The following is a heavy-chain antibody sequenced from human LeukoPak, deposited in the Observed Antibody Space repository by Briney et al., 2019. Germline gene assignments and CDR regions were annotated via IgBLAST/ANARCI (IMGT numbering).Heavy chain of an antibody. D-gene: IGHD3-3*01. CDR2: ISSSSSYI. CDR1: GFTFSSYS. Sequence: AGGSLRLSWAASGFTFSSYSMNWVRQAPGKGLEWVSSISSSSSYIYYADSVKGRFTISRDNAKNSLYLQMNSLRAEDTAVYYCARENSGHYDFWSGYISEDAFDIWGQGTMVTVSS. CDR3: ARENSGHYDFWSGYISEDAFDI. V-gene: IGHV3-21*01. J-gene: IGHJ3*02.